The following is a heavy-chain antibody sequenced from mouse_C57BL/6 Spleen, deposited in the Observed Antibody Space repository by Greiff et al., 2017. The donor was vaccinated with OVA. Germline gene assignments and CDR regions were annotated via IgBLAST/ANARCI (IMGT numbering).Heavy chain of an antibody. CDR1: GYTFTSYW. Sequence: QVQLQQPGAELVRPGSSVKLSCKASGYTFTSYWMHWVKQRPIQGLEWIGNIDPSDSETHYNQKFKDKATLTVDKSSSTAYMQLSSLTSEDSAVYYGARGGLLRGSYWYFDVWGTGTTVTVSS. J-gene: IGHJ1*03. V-gene: IGHV1-52*01. D-gene: IGHD2-3*01. CDR3: ARGGLLRGSYWYFDV. CDR2: IDPSDSET.